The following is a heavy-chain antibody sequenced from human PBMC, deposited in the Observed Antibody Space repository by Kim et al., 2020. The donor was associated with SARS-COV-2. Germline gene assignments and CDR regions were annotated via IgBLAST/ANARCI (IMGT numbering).Heavy chain of an antibody. CDR1: GFSFSSCA. V-gene: IGHV3-23*01. CDR2: ISHDGNAQ. CDR3: AKDLWGFSAMDA. D-gene: IGHD7-27*01. Sequence: GGSLRLSCTVSGFSFSSCAMGWVRQAPGKGLEWVSSISHDGNAQYYADSVNGRFTISRDDSRNTLYLRLNSLRAEDTALYYCAKDLWGFSAMDAWGQGTRVIVSS. J-gene: IGHJ6*02.